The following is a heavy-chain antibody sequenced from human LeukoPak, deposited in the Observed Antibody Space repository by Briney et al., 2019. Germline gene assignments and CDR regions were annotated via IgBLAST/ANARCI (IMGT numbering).Heavy chain of an antibody. V-gene: IGHV3-23*01. D-gene: IGHD6-19*01. J-gene: IGHJ5*02. CDR1: GFTFSSYA. Sequence: PGGSLRLSCAASGFTFSSYAMSWVRQAPGKGLEWVSAISGSGGSTYYADSVKGRFTISRDNSKNTLYLQMSSLRAEDTAVYYCAKAAEQWLEGNWFDPWGQGTLVTVSS. CDR2: ISGSGGST. CDR3: AKAAEQWLEGNWFDP.